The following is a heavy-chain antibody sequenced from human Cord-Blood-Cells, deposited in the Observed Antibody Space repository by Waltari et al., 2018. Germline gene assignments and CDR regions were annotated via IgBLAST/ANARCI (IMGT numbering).Heavy chain of an antibody. Sequence: EVQLVESGGGLVKPGGSLGLSGAASGSTFSSYSINWVRQAPGKGLGWVSSISSSSSYIYYEDSMKGRFTISRDNAKNSLYLQMNSLRAEDTAVYYCARKNWGSSQCFDYWGQGTLVTVSS. D-gene: IGHD7-27*01. CDR3: ARKNWGSSQCFDY. V-gene: IGHV3-21*01. CDR2: ISSSSSYI. J-gene: IGHJ4*02. CDR1: GSTFSSYS.